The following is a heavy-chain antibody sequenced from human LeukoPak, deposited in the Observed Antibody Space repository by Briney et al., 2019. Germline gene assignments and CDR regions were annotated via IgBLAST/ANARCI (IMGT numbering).Heavy chain of an antibody. CDR2: IYHSGST. CDR3: ARRSYYYGSGKEDMTHYYFDY. V-gene: IGHV4-30-2*01. D-gene: IGHD3-10*01. CDR1: GGSISSGGYS. J-gene: IGHJ4*02. Sequence: PSETLSLTCAVSGGSISSGGYSGSWIRQPPGKGLEWSGYIYHSGSTYYNPSRKRLVTISVDRSKNQFSLKLSSVTAADTDVYYCARRSYYYGSGKEDMTHYYFDYWGQGTLVTVSS.